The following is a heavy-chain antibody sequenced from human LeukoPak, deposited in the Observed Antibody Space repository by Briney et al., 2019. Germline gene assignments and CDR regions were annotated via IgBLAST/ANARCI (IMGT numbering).Heavy chain of an antibody. CDR3: AKGAVGAKY. CDR2: IDARSGIT. CDR1: GFTFTIFG. D-gene: IGHD1-26*01. Sequence: GGSLRLSCAASGFTFTIFGLNWVRQAPGKGPEWVSYIDARSGITYYADSVQGRFTISRDNAGNSLYLQINSLRVDDTAVYYCAKGAVGAKYWGQGTLVIVSS. J-gene: IGHJ4*02. V-gene: IGHV3-48*04.